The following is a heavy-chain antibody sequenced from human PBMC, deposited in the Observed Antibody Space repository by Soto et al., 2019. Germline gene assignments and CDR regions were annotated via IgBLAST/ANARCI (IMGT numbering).Heavy chain of an antibody. CDR3: ARDGIGGTPSPGSPDY. D-gene: IGHD2-15*01. J-gene: IGHJ4*02. Sequence: PGGSLRLSCAASGSIFRGYGMHWVRQAPGKGLERVAVIRYDGSNINYADSVMGRFTISRDNSKNTLYLEMNSLRAEDTAVYYCARDGIGGTPSPGSPDYWCQGLLVTLSS. CDR2: IRYDGSNI. CDR1: GSIFRGYG. V-gene: IGHV3-33*01.